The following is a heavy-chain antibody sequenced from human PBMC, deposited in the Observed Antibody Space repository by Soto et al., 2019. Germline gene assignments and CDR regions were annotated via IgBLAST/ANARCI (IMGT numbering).Heavy chain of an antibody. V-gene: IGHV4-39*01. CDR2: IYYSGST. CDR1: GGSISIISYY. J-gene: IGHJ6*04. Sequence: LSLTCTVCGGSISIISYYWGWIRQPPGKGLEWIGSIYYSGSTYYNPSLKSRVTISVDTSKNQFSLKLSSVTAADTAVYYCARRQDTAMVRYYYYGMDVWGKGTTVTVSS. D-gene: IGHD5-18*01. CDR3: ARRQDTAMVRYYYYGMDV.